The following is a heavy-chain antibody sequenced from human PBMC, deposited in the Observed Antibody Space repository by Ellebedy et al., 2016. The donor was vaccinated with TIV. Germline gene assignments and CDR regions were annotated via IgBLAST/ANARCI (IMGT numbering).Heavy chain of an antibody. CDR2: IGAAGDT. J-gene: IGHJ6*02. CDR1: GFIFSNYD. V-gene: IGHV3-13*01. Sequence: GESLKISCAASGFIFSNYDIHWFRQATGKGLEWVSTIGAAGDTSYPGSVKGRFTVSREKDKKSFYLQMNSLRAEDTAVYYCARATDGLDVWGQGTTVTVSS. D-gene: IGHD4-17*01. CDR3: ARATDGLDV.